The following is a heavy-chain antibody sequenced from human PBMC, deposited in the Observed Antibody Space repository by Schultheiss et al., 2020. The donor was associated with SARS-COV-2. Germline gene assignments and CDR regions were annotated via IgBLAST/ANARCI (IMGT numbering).Heavy chain of an antibody. CDR3: ARAPPNRDSSTVHWFDP. J-gene: IGHJ5*02. Sequence: GESLKISCAGSGFTFSSYAMTWVRQAPGKGLEWVSGISGSGGSTYYADSVKGRFTISRDSSTNTLYLQMNSLRAEDTAVYYCARAPPNRDSSTVHWFDPWGQGTLVTVSS. CDR2: ISGSGGST. V-gene: IGHV3-23*01. D-gene: IGHD6-13*01. CDR1: GFTFSSYA.